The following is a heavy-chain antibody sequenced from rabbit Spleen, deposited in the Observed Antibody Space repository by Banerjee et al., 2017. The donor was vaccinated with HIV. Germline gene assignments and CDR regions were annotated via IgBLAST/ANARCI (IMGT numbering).Heavy chain of an antibody. CDR1: GVSFSGDSY. V-gene: IGHV1S43*01. CDR2: IYTGSGST. CDR3: ARDFDF. Sequence: QEQLVESGGDLVKPGASLTLTCIASGVSFSGDSYMCWVRQAPGKGLEWIACIYTGSGSTCYASWAKGRFTITRSTSLNTVTLQLNSLTVADTATYFCARDFDFWGPGTLVTVS. J-gene: IGHJ4*01.